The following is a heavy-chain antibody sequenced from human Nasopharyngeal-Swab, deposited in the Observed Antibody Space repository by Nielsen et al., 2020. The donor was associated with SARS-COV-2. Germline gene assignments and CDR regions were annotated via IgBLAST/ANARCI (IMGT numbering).Heavy chain of an antibody. Sequence: GESLKISCAASGFTFSSYGMHWVRQAPGKGLEWVAVIWYDGSNKYYADSVKGRFTISRDNAKNSVYLQMNSLRAEDTAVYYCARDTPAMFAYWGQGMLVTVSS. V-gene: IGHV3-33*01. CDR3: ARDTPAMFAY. CDR2: IWYDGSNK. J-gene: IGHJ4*02. CDR1: GFTFSSYG.